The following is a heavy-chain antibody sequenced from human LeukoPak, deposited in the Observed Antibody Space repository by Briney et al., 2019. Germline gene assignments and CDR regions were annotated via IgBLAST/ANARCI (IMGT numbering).Heavy chain of an antibody. CDR2: INHSGST. CDR3: ARVGSSSWYGGWFDP. V-gene: IGHV4-34*01. CDR1: GGSFSGYF. J-gene: IGHJ5*02. D-gene: IGHD6-13*01. Sequence: SETLSLTCAVYGGSFSGYFWSWIRQPPGRGLEWIGEINHSGSTNYNPSLKSRVTISVDTSKNQFSLRLSSVTAADTAVYYCARVGSSSWYGGWFDPWGQGTLVTVSS.